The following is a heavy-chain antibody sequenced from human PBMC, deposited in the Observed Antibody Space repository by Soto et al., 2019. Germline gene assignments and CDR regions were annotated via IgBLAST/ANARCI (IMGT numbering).Heavy chain of an antibody. CDR3: ASFSGATYGDYGGGINY. CDR2: VHYSGST. Sequence: PSETRSLTCTVTGGSISGSSYYWGWIRQPPGKGLECIGSVHYSGSTDYNPALKSRVTISVDTSKNQFSLKLTAVTAADTAVYLCASFSGATYGDYGGGINYWGQGTLVTVSS. J-gene: IGHJ4*02. CDR1: GGSISGSSYY. V-gene: IGHV4-39*01. D-gene: IGHD4-17*01.